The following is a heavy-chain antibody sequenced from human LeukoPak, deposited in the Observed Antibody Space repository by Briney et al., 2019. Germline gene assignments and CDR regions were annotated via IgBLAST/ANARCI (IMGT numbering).Heavy chain of an antibody. CDR1: GFTFSSYW. CDR2: IKEDGSEK. V-gene: IGHV3-7*01. D-gene: IGHD3-9*01. Sequence: PGGSLGLSCAASGFTFSSYWMNWVRQAPGKGLEWVANIKEDGSEKYYVDSVKGRFTISRDNAKNSLYLQMNSLRAEDTAVYYCARRNHYDNKEIDYWGQGTLVTVSS. CDR3: ARRNHYDNKEIDY. J-gene: IGHJ4*02.